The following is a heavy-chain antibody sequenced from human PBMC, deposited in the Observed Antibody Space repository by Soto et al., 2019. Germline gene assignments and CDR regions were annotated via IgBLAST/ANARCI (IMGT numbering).Heavy chain of an antibody. Sequence: SETLSLTCTVSGGSINSRSYYWGWIRQSPGKGLEWIGSIYYSGSTYYNPSLKSRVAMSVDTSKNQFSLKLRSVSAADTAIYYCARQRTSVVTQAYFDDWGQGSLVTVSS. CDR3: ARQRTSVVTQAYFDD. J-gene: IGHJ4*02. D-gene: IGHD2-21*02. V-gene: IGHV4-39*01. CDR1: GGSINSRSYY. CDR2: IYYSGST.